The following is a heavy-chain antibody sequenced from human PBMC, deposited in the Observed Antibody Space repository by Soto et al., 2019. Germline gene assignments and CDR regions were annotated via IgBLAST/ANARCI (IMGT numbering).Heavy chain of an antibody. V-gene: IGHV1-18*01. D-gene: IGHD3-16*01. J-gene: IGHJ4*02. Sequence: QVQLVQSGAEVKKPGASVKVSCKASGYTFTSYGISWVRQAPGQGLESMGWINPYSGNTNYAQKPQGRVTMTTDTPTNTAYMELRSLRSDDTAVYYCARDWFGIDYWGQGTLVTVSS. CDR2: INPYSGNT. CDR1: GYTFTSYG. CDR3: ARDWFGIDY.